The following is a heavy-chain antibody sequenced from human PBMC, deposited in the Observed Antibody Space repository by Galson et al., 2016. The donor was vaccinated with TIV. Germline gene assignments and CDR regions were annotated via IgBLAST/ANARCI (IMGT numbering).Heavy chain of an antibody. V-gene: IGHV4-31*01. CDR2: IHSSGST. CDR1: GGSIKSGGYF. D-gene: IGHD3-22*01. Sequence: LSLTCTVSGGSIKSGGYFWSWIRQHPGKALEWIGYIHSSGSTFYNPSLRSQVTISLDTSRDNFSLRLNSVTAADTAVYYCARRSSGFDAFGIWGPGTLVTVSP. J-gene: IGHJ3*02. CDR3: ARRSSGFDAFGI.